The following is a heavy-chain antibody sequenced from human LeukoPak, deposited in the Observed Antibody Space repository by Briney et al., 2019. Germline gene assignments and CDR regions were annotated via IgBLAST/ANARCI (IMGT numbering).Heavy chain of an antibody. V-gene: IGHV3-66*01. CDR3: ARDLTYGSGSYYNGGDY. J-gene: IGHJ4*02. CDR1: GFDISYNY. CDR2: IHTGGTT. Sequence: PGGSLRLFCVASGFDISYNYVGWVRQAPGKGLEWVSVIHTGGTTHYADSVKGRFTISRDNSKNTLFLQMNSLRAEDTAVYYCARDLTYGSGSYYNGGDYWGQGTLVTVSS. D-gene: IGHD3-10*01.